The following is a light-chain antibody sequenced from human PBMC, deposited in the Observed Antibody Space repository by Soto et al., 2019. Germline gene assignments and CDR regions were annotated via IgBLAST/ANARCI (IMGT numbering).Light chain of an antibody. CDR3: LQHKTYPWT. Sequence: DIQMTQSPSSLSASVGDRVTITCRASQVIGNDLGWFQQKPGQAPKRLIYSASFLQTGVPSRFSGSGSGTEFTLIISSLQPDDFATYYCLQHKTYPWTFGQGTKVEIK. CDR2: SAS. CDR1: QVIGND. J-gene: IGKJ1*01. V-gene: IGKV1-17*01.